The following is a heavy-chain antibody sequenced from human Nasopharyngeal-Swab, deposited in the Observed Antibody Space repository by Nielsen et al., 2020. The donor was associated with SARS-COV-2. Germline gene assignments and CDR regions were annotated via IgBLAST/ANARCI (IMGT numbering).Heavy chain of an antibody. CDR1: GFTFSSYA. J-gene: IGHJ6*02. CDR2: ISGSGGST. CDR3: AREEGYCSSTSCSNTIPYYYYGMDV. D-gene: IGHD2-2*01. V-gene: IGHV3-23*01. Sequence: GESLKISCAASGFTFSSYAMSWVRQAPGKGLEWVSAISGSGGSTYYAGSVKGRFTISRDNAKNSLYLQMNSLRAEDTAVYYCAREEGYCSSTSCSNTIPYYYYGMDVWGQGTTVTVSS.